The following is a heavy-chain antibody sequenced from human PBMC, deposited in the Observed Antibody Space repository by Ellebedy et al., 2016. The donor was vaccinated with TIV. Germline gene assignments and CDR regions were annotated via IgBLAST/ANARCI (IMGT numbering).Heavy chain of an antibody. Sequence: GESLKISXEASGFNFDDTAMHWVRQAPGKGLVWVSRINSDGSSTSYADSVKGRFTISRDNAKNTLYLQMNSLRAEDTAVYYCRLPGYFVDFDYWGRGTLVTVSS. CDR3: RLPGYFVDFDY. V-gene: IGHV3-74*01. CDR1: GFNFDDTA. CDR2: INSDGSST. D-gene: IGHD3-9*01. J-gene: IGHJ4*02.